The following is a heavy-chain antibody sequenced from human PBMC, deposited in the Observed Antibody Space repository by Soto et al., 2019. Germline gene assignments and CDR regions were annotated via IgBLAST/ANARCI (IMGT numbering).Heavy chain of an antibody. D-gene: IGHD3-10*01. J-gene: IGHJ5*02. CDR1: GFTFTSSA. Sequence: QMKLVQSGPEVKKPGTSVKVSCKASGFTFTSSAMQWVRQARGQRLEWIGWIVVGSGNTNYAQKFQERVTITRDMSTSAAYMEMSSLRSEDTAVYYCAADMRGSGSLFDPWGQGTLVTVSS. CDR2: IVVGSGNT. CDR3: AADMRGSGSLFDP. V-gene: IGHV1-58*02.